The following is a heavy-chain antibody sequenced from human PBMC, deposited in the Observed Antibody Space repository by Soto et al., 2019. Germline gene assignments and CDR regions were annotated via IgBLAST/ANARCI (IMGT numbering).Heavy chain of an antibody. CDR1: GFTFSSYA. D-gene: IGHD2-2*01. CDR3: AKDRSAYCSSTSCYWNRFNP. J-gene: IGHJ5*02. CDR2: ISGSGGST. V-gene: IGHV3-23*01. Sequence: GGSLRLSCAASGFTFSSYAMSWVRQAPGKGLEWVSAISGSGGSTYYADSVKGRFTISRDNSKNTLYLQMNSLRAEDTAVYYCAKDRSAYCSSTSCYWNRFNPWGQGTLVTVSS.